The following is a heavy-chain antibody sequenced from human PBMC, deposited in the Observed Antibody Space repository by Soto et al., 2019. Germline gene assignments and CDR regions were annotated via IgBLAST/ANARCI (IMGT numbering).Heavy chain of an antibody. D-gene: IGHD3-22*01. CDR3: ARRASYDSSGYYAFDI. CDR1: GGSVSSGSYY. CDR2: IYYSGST. J-gene: IGHJ3*02. Sequence: QVQLQESGPGLVKPSETLSLTCTVSGGSVSSGSYYWSWIRQPPGKGLEWIGYIYYSGSTNYNPPLKSRVTISVDTSKNQFSLKLSSVTAADTAVYYCARRASYDSSGYYAFDIWGQGTMVTVSS. V-gene: IGHV4-61*01.